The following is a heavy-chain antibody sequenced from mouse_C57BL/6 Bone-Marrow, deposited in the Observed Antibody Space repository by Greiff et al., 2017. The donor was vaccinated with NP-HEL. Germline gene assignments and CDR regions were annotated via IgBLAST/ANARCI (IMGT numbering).Heavy chain of an antibody. D-gene: IGHD2-3*01. V-gene: IGHV1-7*01. CDR3: ARREGIYDGYYVWFAY. J-gene: IGHJ3*01. CDR1: GYTFTSYW. CDR2: INPSSGYT. Sequence: QVQLQQSGAELAKPGASVKLSCKASGYTFTSYWMHWVKQRPGQGLEWIGYINPSSGYTKYNQKFKDKATLTADKSSSTAYMQLSSLTDEDSAVYYCARREGIYDGYYVWFAYWGKGTLVTVAA.